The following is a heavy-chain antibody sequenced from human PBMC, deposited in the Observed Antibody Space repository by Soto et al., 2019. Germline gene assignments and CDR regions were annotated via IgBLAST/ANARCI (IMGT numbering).Heavy chain of an antibody. Sequence: GASVKVSCKASGYTFTSYGISWVRQAPGQGLEWMGWISAYNGNTNYAQKLQGRVTMTTDTSTSTAYMELRSLRSDDTAVYYCARDIRYCSSTSCYGSNWFDPWGQGTLVTVSS. CDR2: ISAYNGNT. J-gene: IGHJ5*02. CDR1: GYTFTSYG. CDR3: ARDIRYCSSTSCYGSNWFDP. D-gene: IGHD2-2*01. V-gene: IGHV1-18*01.